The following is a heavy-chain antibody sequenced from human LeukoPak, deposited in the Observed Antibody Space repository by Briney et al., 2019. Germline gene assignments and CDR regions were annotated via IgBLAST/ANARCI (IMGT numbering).Heavy chain of an antibody. J-gene: IGHJ6*03. V-gene: IGHV4-39*07. CDR2: IYYSGST. CDR3: ARWGGGYNRYYYYYYMDV. Sequence: SETLSHTCTVSGGSISSSSYYWGWIRQPPGKGLEWMGSIYYSGSTYYNPSLKSRVTISVDTSKNQFSLKLSSVTAADTAVYYCARWGGGYNRYYYYYYMDVWGKGTTVTISS. CDR1: GGSISSSSYY. D-gene: IGHD5-24*01.